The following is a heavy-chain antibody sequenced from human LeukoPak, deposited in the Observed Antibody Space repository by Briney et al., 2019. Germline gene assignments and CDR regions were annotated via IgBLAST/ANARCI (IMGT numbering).Heavy chain of an antibody. CDR2: ISYDGSNK. CDR1: GFTFSSYA. J-gene: IGHJ2*01. Sequence: PGGSLRLSCAASGFTFSSYAMHWVRQAPDKGLEWVAVISYDGSNKYYADSVKGRFTISRDNSKNTVYLQMNSLRAEDTAVYYCAKESSGWYLGRYFDLWGRGTLVTVSS. D-gene: IGHD6-19*01. CDR3: AKESSGWYLGRYFDL. V-gene: IGHV3-30*04.